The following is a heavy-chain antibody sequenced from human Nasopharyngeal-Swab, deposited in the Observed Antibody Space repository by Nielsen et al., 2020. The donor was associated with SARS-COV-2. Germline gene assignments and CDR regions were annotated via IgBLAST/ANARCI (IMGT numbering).Heavy chain of an antibody. D-gene: IGHD3-3*01. V-gene: IGHV4-59*01. J-gene: IGHJ3*02. CDR3: ARGGGLGYYDFWSGYSQTSDAFDI. CDR2: IYYSGGT. CDR1: GGSISSYY. Sequence: GSLRLSCTVSGGSISSYYWSCIRQPPGKGLEWLGHIYYSGGTNYNPSLKSRVTISVDMSKNQFSLKLSSVTAADTAVYYCARGGGLGYYDFWSGYSQTSDAFDIWGQGTMVTVSS.